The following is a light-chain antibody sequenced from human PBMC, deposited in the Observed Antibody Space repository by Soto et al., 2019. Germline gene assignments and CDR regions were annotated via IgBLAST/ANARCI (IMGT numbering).Light chain of an antibody. Sequence: EIVMTQSPATLSVSPGERATLSCRASQSVSSNLAWYQQKPGLAPRLLIYGASTRATGFPARFSGSGSGTEFTLTVSSLQSEDFAVDYCQQYNNWPRTFGQGTEVEIK. CDR3: QQYNNWPRT. CDR2: GAS. CDR1: QSVSSN. V-gene: IGKV3-15*01. J-gene: IGKJ1*01.